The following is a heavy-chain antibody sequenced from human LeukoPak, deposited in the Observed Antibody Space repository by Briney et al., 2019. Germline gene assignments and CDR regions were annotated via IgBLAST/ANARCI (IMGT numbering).Heavy chain of an antibody. CDR1: GYSFTSYW. J-gene: IGHJ4*02. CDR3: ARLAKGVAVRGVTLDY. D-gene: IGHD3-10*01. CDR2: IYPGDSDT. V-gene: IGHV5-51*01. Sequence: GESLKISCKASGYSFTSYWIGWVRQMPGKGLEWMGIIYPGDSDTRYSPSFQGQVTISADKSISTAYLQWSSLKASDTAMYYCARLAKGVAVRGVTLDYWGQGTLVTVSS.